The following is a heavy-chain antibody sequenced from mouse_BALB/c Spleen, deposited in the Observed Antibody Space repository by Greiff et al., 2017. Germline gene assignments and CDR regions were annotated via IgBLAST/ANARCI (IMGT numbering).Heavy chain of an antibody. CDR2: INPYNGGT. CDR3: ARSGNGALDY. J-gene: IGHJ4*01. Sequence: EVQLQQSGPELVKPGASMKISCKASGYSFTGYTMNWVKQSHGKSLEWIGLINPYNGGTSYNQKFKGKATLTVDKSSSTAYMELLRLTSEDSAVYYCARSGNGALDYGGQGTSVTVSS. V-gene: IGHV1-18*01. D-gene: IGHD2-1*01. CDR1: GYSFTGYT.